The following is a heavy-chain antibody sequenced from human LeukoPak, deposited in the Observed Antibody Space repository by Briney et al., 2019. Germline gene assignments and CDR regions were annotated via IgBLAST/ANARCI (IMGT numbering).Heavy chain of an antibody. CDR1: GGSFSGYY. D-gene: IGHD6-19*01. CDR2: INHSGST. J-gene: IGHJ4*02. Sequence: SETLSLTCAVYGGSFSGYYWSWIRQPPGKGLEWIGEINHSGSTNYNTSLKSRVTISVDTSKNQFSLKLSSVTAADTAVYYCARRSGWYLRPYLDYWGQGTLVTVSS. CDR3: ARRSGWYLRPYLDY. V-gene: IGHV4-34*01.